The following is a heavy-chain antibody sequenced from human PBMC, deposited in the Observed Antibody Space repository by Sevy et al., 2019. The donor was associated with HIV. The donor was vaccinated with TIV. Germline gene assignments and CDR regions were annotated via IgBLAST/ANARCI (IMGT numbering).Heavy chain of an antibody. CDR2: ITAYNGNT. D-gene: IGHD3-22*01. J-gene: IGHJ4*02. Sequence: ASVKVSCKASGYTFTNYHITWVRQAPGQGLEWMGWITAYNGNTNYAQRLQGRVTMTTDTSTSTAYMELRSLRSDDTAVYYCAKDSYFDNTLFDYWGQGTLVTVSS. CDR3: AKDSYFDNTLFDY. V-gene: IGHV1-18*01. CDR1: GYTFTNYH.